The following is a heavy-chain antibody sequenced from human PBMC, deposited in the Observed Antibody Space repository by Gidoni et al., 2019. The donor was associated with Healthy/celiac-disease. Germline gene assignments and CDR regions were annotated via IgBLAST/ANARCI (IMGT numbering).Heavy chain of an antibody. Sequence: QVQLQESGPGLVKPSETLSLTCTVSGGSISSYYWSWIRQPPGKGLEWIGYIYYSGSTNYNPSLKSRVTISVDTSKNQFSLKLSSVTAADTAVYYCARRVYSSGWYFDYWGQGTLVTVSS. V-gene: IGHV4-59*08. D-gene: IGHD6-19*01. J-gene: IGHJ4*02. CDR3: ARRVYSSGWYFDY. CDR2: IYYSGST. CDR1: GGSISSYY.